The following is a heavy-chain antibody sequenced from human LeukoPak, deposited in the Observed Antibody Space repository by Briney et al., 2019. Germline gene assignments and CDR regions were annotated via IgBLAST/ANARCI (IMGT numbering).Heavy chain of an antibody. V-gene: IGHV4-4*09. CDR1: GASISNYY. CDR3: ARLGSSRDF. Sequence: SETLSLTCTVSGASISNYYWSWIRQTPEKGLEWMGHIHSSGGSSYYPSLKSRLTLSIDTSRNQLSLRLPSVTAADPPFYFCARLGSSRDFWGKGALVTVSS. D-gene: IGHD1-26*01. CDR2: IHSSGGS. J-gene: IGHJ4*02.